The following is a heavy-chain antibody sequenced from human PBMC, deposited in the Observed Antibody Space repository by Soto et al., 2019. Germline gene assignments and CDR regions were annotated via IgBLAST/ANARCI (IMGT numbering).Heavy chain of an antibody. CDR1: GGSISSSSYY. D-gene: IGHD1-26*01. CDR3: ARREARGAFDI. Sequence: QLQLQESGPGLVKPSETLSLTCTVSGGSISSSSYYWGWIRQPPGKGLEWIGSIYYSGSTYYNPSLKSRVTISVDTSKNQFSLKLSSVTAADTAVYYCARREARGAFDIWGQVTMVTVSS. CDR2: IYYSGST. J-gene: IGHJ3*02. V-gene: IGHV4-39*01.